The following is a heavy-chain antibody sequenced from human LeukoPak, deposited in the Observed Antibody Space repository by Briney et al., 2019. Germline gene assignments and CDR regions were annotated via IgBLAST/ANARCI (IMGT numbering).Heavy chain of an antibody. V-gene: IGHV1-8*01. Sequence: GASVKVSCKASGYTFTSYDINWVRQATGQGLEWMGWMNPNSGNTGYAQKFQGRVTMTRNTSISTAYMELSRLRSDDTAVYYCAKLFESGTYNNFFHYWGQGTLVTVFS. CDR2: MNPNSGNT. CDR3: AKLFESGTYNNFFHY. D-gene: IGHD3-10*01. CDR1: GYTFTSYD. J-gene: IGHJ4*02.